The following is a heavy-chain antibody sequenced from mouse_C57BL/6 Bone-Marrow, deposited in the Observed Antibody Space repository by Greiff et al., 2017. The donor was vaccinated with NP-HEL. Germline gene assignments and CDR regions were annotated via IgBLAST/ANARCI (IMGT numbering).Heavy chain of an antibody. CDR1: GYAFTNYL. CDR3: ARPANWDGYWYFDV. CDR2: INPGSGGT. J-gene: IGHJ1*03. D-gene: IGHD4-1*01. V-gene: IGHV1-54*01. Sequence: VQLQQSGAELVRPGPSVKVSCKASGYAFTNYLIEWVKQRPGQGLEWIGVINPGSGGTNYNEKFKGKVTLTADKSSSTAYMQLSSLTSEDSAVYFCARPANWDGYWYFDVWGTGTTVTVSS.